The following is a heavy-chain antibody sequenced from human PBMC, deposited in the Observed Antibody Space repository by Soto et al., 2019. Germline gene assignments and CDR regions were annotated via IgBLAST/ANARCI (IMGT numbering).Heavy chain of an antibody. CDR3: ARDLAWKRGKVGRYYYGMDV. J-gene: IGHJ6*02. V-gene: IGHV3-11*06. Sequence: VGSLRLSCAASGFIFSDYYMSWVRQTPGKGLEWVSYISTRSTYTNYADSVKGRFTISRDNTKNSLYLQMDSLRVEDTAVYYCARDLAWKRGKVGRYYYGMDVWGQGTTVTVSS. CDR2: ISTRSTYT. CDR1: GFIFSDYY. D-gene: IGHD1-1*01.